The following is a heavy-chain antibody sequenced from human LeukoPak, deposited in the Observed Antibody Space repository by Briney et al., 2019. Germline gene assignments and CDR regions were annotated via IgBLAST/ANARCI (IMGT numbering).Heavy chain of an antibody. CDR2: IRSEANTYAT. J-gene: IGHJ4*02. V-gene: IGHV3-73*01. CDR3: TPRDN. D-gene: IGHD2-15*01. Sequence: GGSLRLSCAASGFPFSGSAILWVRQASGKGLEWVGRIRSEANTYATAYAASVKGRFTISRDDSKNTAYLQMNSLKAEDTAVYYCTPRDNWGQGTLVTVSS. CDR1: GFPFSGSA.